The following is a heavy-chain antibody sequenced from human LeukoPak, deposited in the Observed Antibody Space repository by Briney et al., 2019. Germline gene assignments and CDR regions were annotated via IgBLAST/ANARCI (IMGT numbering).Heavy chain of an antibody. Sequence: ASVKVSCKASGYTFTGYFMHWVRQAPGQGLEWMGWISAYNGNTNYAQKLQGRVTMTTDTSTSTAYMELRSLRSDDTAVYYCARDDCSSTSCYPVLWGQGTLVTVSS. CDR2: ISAYNGNT. V-gene: IGHV1-18*04. J-gene: IGHJ4*02. D-gene: IGHD2-2*01. CDR3: ARDDCSSTSCYPVL. CDR1: GYTFTGYF.